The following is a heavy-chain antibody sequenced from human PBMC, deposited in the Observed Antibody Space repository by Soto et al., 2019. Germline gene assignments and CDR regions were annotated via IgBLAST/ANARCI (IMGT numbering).Heavy chain of an antibody. J-gene: IGHJ5*02. V-gene: IGHV4-4*07. CDR2: IYTSGST. Sequence: ETLSLTCTVSGGSISSFYWSWIRQPAGKGLEWIGRIYTSGSTNYNPSLKSRVTMSVDTPKNQFSLKLSSVTAADTAVYYCARGYGSGSYYPWFDPWGQGTLVTVSS. CDR3: ARGYGSGSYYPWFDP. CDR1: GGSISSFY. D-gene: IGHD3-10*01.